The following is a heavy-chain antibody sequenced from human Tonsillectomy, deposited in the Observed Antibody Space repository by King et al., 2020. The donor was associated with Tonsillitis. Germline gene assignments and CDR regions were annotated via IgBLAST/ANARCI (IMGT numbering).Heavy chain of an antibody. D-gene: IGHD3-10*01. Sequence: VQLVESGGGVVQPGRSLRLSCAASGFTFSSYAVHWVRQAPGKGLEWVADISYDGSKKYYADSVKGRFTISRDNSKNTLYLQMNSLRGEDTAVYYCAREVRGRYGMDVWGQGTTVTVSS. CDR1: GFTFSSYA. V-gene: IGHV3-30*04. CDR2: ISYDGSKK. J-gene: IGHJ6*02. CDR3: AREVRGRYGMDV.